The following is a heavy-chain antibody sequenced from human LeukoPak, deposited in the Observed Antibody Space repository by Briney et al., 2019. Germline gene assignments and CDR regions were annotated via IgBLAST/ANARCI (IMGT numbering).Heavy chain of an antibody. CDR3: ARGPVYLPPIAAAGTIYYHYYYMDV. J-gene: IGHJ6*03. CDR1: GGTFSSYA. V-gene: IGHV1-69*01. D-gene: IGHD6-13*01. Sequence: ASVKVSCKASGGTFSSYAISWVRQAPGQGLEWMGGIIPIFGTANYAQKFQGRVTITADESTSTAYMELSSLRSEDTAVYYCARGPVYLPPIAAAGTIYYHYYYMDVWGKGTTVTVSS. CDR2: IIPIFGTA.